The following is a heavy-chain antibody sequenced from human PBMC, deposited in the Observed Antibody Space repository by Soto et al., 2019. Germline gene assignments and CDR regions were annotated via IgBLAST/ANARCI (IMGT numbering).Heavy chain of an antibody. CDR2: ISYDGSNK. Sequence: GGSLRLSCAASGFTFSSYGMHWVRQAPGKGLEWVAVISYDGSNKYYADSVKGRFTISRDNSKNTLYLQMNSLRAEDTAVYYCAKYNMVLGVIFPFDYWGQGTLVTVSS. J-gene: IGHJ4*02. D-gene: IGHD3-10*01. CDR3: AKYNMVLGVIFPFDY. CDR1: GFTFSSYG. V-gene: IGHV3-30*18.